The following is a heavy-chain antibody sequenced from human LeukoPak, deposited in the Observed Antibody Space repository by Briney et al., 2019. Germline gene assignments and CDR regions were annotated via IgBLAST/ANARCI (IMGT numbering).Heavy chain of an antibody. CDR2: IYYSGST. CDR3: ASYYYDSSGYPGVWFDP. J-gene: IGHJ5*02. Sequence: SETLSLTCTVSGDSISSTNYYWGWIRQPPGKGLEWIGSIYYSGSTYYNPSLKSRVTISVDTSKNQFSLKLSSVTAADTAVYYCASYYYDSSGYPGVWFDPWGQGTLVTVSS. V-gene: IGHV4-39*07. CDR1: GDSISSTNYY. D-gene: IGHD3-22*01.